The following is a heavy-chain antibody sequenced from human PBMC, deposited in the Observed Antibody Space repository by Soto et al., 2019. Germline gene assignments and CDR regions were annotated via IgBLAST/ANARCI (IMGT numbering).Heavy chain of an antibody. CDR1: GFTVGSTY. Sequence: GGSLRFSCAPSGFTVGSTYLTWVRQAPGKGLEWVATLYTGTDTVYADSVKGRFTISRDSSKNTFYLQMNSLRAEDTAMYVCARSRYPGTYSDRFQDYWGQGSLVTVSS. CDR3: ARSRYPGTYSDRFQDY. D-gene: IGHD1-26*01. CDR2: LYTGTDT. V-gene: IGHV3-53*01. J-gene: IGHJ4*02.